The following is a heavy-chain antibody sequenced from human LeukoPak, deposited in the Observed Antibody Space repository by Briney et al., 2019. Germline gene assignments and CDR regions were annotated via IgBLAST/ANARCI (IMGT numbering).Heavy chain of an antibody. CDR1: GYSISRGYY. Sequence: SETLSLTCGVSGYSISRGYYWGWIRQPPGNGLEWIGSIYHSGSTYYSPSLKSRVTISVDTSKNQFSLKLSSVTAADTAMYYCARRRNWNDGGAFDIWGQGTMVTVSS. V-gene: IGHV4-38-2*01. J-gene: IGHJ3*02. CDR2: IYHSGST. D-gene: IGHD1-1*01. CDR3: ARRRNWNDGGAFDI.